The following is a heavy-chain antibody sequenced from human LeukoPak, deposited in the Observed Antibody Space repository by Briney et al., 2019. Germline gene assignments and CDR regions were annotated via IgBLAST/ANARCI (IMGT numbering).Heavy chain of an antibody. CDR1: GGSISNDDYY. CDR2: IYYSGNT. Sequence: SETLSLTCTVSGGSISNDDYYWSWIRQPPGKGLEWIGYIYYSGNTFYNPSLKSRVTMSIDTSKNQFSLNLSSVTAADTAVYYCARETGYCSTTSCYDWFDPWGQGTLVTVSS. J-gene: IGHJ5*02. V-gene: IGHV4-30-4*01. D-gene: IGHD2-2*01. CDR3: ARETGYCSTTSCYDWFDP.